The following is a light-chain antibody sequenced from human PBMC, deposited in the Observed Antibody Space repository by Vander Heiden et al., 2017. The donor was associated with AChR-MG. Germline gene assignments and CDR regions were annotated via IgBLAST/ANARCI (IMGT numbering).Light chain of an antibody. Sequence: QSVSTQPPAVSAAPGQKVHISCAGSSSNIGDKGVPWFQQLPGTAPKLLIHDNYERPSGIPDRVSGSKSGTSATLGITGLQTGDEAYYYCGAWDSNLSAWIFGGGTKLTVL. CDR1: SSNIGDKG. V-gene: IGLV1-51*01. CDR2: DNY. CDR3: GAWDSNLSAWI. J-gene: IGLJ2*01.